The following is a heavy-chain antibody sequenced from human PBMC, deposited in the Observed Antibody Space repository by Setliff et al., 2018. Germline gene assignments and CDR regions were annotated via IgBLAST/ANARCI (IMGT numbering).Heavy chain of an antibody. J-gene: IGHJ4*02. V-gene: IGHV1-2*02. D-gene: IGHD3-10*01. CDR1: GYTFTGYY. CDR3: ARDPRRAGGY. Sequence: ASVKVSCKASGYTFTGYYLHWVRQAPGQGLEWMGCINSHSGDTKYAQKFQGRVTMTRDTSISTAFLELSGLTSDDTAVYYCARDPRRAGGYWGQGTLVTVSS. CDR2: INSHSGDT.